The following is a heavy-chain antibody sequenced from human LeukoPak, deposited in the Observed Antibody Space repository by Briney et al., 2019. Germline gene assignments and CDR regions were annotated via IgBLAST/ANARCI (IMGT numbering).Heavy chain of an antibody. V-gene: IGHV1-2*02. D-gene: IGHD4-23*01. Sequence: ASVKVSCKASGYTFTGYYMHWVRQAPGQGLEWMGWINPNSGGTNYAQKFQGRVTTTRDTSISTAYMELSRLRSDDTAVYYCARDKTKTVTFDYWGQGTLVTVSS. CDR3: ARDKTKTVTFDY. J-gene: IGHJ4*02. CDR2: INPNSGGT. CDR1: GYTFTGYY.